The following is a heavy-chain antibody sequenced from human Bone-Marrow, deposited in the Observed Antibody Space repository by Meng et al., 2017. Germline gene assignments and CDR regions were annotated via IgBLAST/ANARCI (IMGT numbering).Heavy chain of an antibody. V-gene: IGHV1-8*01. J-gene: IGHJ5*02. CDR2: MNPNNGDT. Sequence: ASVKVPCKTSGYTFSTHEINWVRHATGQGLEWMGWMNPNNGDTGYAQKFQGRITMTRNTSISTVYMELSSLRSEDTAVYYCARVAFQISMIRAVSVLDPWGQGSLVTVSS. CDR3: ARVAFQISMIRAVSVLDP. D-gene: IGHD3-10*01. CDR1: GYTFSTHE.